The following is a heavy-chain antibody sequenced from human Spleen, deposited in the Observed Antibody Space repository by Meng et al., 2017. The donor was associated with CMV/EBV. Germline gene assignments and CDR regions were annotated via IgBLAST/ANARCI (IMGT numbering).Heavy chain of an antibody. Sequence: VQFVESGGGVVPPGRSLSLSCAAFGFTFSSYAMHWVRQAPGKGLEWVAVISYDGSNKYYADSVKGRFTISRDNSKNTLYLQMNSLRVEDTAVYYCARDQGEWELLFDYWGQGTLVTVSS. V-gene: IGHV3-30-3*01. D-gene: IGHD1-26*01. CDR3: ARDQGEWELLFDY. J-gene: IGHJ4*02. CDR1: GFTFSSYA. CDR2: ISYDGSNK.